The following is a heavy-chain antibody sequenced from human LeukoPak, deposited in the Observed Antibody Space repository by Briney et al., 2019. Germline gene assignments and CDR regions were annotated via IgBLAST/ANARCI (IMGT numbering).Heavy chain of an antibody. CDR1: GDSISSYTAA. CDR3: ARDGDFYGSGTLDS. CDR2: TYYRSRWLL. D-gene: IGHD3-10*01. Sequence: SQTLSLTCAISGDSISSYTAAWNWIRQSPSRGLGWLGRTYYRSRWLLDYAVPVRSRITINADTSKNRFSVQLASVTPDDTAVYYCARDGDFYGSGTLDSWGQGTLVTVSS. J-gene: IGHJ5*01. V-gene: IGHV6-1*01.